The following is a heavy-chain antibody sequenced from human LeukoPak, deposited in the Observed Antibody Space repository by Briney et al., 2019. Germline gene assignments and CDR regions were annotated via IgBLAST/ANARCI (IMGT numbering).Heavy chain of an antibody. D-gene: IGHD2-2*02. CDR1: GGSISSYY. Sequence: SETLSLTCTVSGGSISSYYWSWVRQPAGKGLEWIGRIYTSGSTNYNPSLKSRVTMSVDTSKNQFSLKLSSVTAAAPAVYYFGGGGYCSSTSCYTPPYYYYYMDVWGKGTTVTVAS. CDR3: GGGGYCSSTSCYTPPYYYYYMDV. J-gene: IGHJ6*03. V-gene: IGHV4-4*07. CDR2: IYTSGST.